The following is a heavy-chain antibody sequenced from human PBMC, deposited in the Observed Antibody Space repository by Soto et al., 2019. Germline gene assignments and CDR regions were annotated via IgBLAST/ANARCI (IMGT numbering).Heavy chain of an antibody. CDR1: GFTFDSYA. Sequence: EVQLLESGGGLVQPGGSLRLSCAASGFTFDSYAMNWVRQAPGKGLEWVSTISGSGDYTYYADSVKGRFTISRDNSKNMMYLQMNSLRADDTAVYYCAKNRGLQDYFDYWGQGTLVTVSS. CDR2: ISGSGDYT. V-gene: IGHV3-23*01. J-gene: IGHJ4*02. CDR3: AKNRGLQDYFDY.